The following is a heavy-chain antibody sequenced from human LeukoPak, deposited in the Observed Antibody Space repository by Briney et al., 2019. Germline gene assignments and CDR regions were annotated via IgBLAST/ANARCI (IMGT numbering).Heavy chain of an antibody. CDR1: GYTFTSYA. D-gene: IGHD5-12*01. V-gene: IGHV1-3*01. CDR2: INAGNGNT. Sequence: ASVKVSCKASGYTFTSYAMHWVRQAPGQRLEWMGWINAGNGNTKYSQKFQGRVTMTRDTSTSTVYMELSSLRSEDTAVYYCARDAYSFWVATSFDYWGQGTLVTVSS. CDR3: ARDAYSFWVATSFDY. J-gene: IGHJ4*02.